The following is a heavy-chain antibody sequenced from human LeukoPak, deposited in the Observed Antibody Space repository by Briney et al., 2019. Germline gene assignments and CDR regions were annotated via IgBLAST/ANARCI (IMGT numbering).Heavy chain of an antibody. CDR1: GGSFSGYY. J-gene: IGHJ3*02. CDR3: ARLNNRGYYDSSGYVDAFDI. V-gene: IGHV4-34*01. Sequence: PSETLPLTCAVYGGSFSGYYWSWIRQPPGKGLEWIGEINHSGSTNYNPSLKSRVTISVDTSKNQFSLKLSSVTAADTAVYYCARLNNRGYYDSSGYVDAFDIWGQGTMVTVSS. D-gene: IGHD3-22*01. CDR2: INHSGST.